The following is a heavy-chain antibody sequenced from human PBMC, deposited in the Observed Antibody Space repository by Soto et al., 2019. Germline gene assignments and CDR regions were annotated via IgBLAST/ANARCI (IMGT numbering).Heavy chain of an antibody. J-gene: IGHJ4*02. V-gene: IGHV3-66*01. CDR3: ARDQGYSQH. CDR1: GFTVSSNY. Sequence: DVQLVEAGGGLVQPGGSLRLSCAASGFTVSSNYMSWVRQAPGKGLEWVSVTYSGGSTYYADSVKGRFTIPRDNSKNTLYLQMNSQRAEDTGVYYCARDQGYSQHRGQGNLVSVSS. CDR2: TYSGGST. D-gene: IGHD5-12*01.